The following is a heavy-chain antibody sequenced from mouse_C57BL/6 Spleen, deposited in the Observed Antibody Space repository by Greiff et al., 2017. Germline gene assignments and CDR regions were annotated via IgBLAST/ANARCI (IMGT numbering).Heavy chain of an antibody. V-gene: IGHV5-17*01. CDR1: GFTFSDYG. CDR3: AREGNYYGSSYWDIDV. J-gene: IGHJ1*03. CDR2: ISSGSSTI. Sequence: EVQVVESGGGLVKPGGSLKLSCAASGFTFSDYGMHWVRQAPEKGLEWVAYISSGSSTIYYADTVKGRFTISRDNAKNTLFLHMTSLRSEDTAMYYCAREGNYYGSSYWDIDVWGTGTTVTVSS. D-gene: IGHD1-1*01.